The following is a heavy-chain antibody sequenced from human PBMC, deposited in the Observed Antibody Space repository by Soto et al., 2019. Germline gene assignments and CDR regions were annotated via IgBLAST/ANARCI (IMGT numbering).Heavy chain of an antibody. CDR2: IIYDRSNK. Sequence: PSLPCESSAFTFRRYRMELVRPARGKGMEEVVVIIYDRSNKYYAPSVKGRFTISGDKSKNPLYLQMNSVRAEDTAVYYCARLDRDILAGIRWNGMDVWGQGTTVTVSS. V-gene: IGHV3-33*07. J-gene: IGHJ6*02. CDR1: AFTFRRYR. D-gene: IGHD3-9*01. CDR3: ARLDRDILAGIRWNGMDV.